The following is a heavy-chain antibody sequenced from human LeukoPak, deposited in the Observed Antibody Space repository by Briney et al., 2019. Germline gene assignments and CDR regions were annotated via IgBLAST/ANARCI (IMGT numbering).Heavy chain of an antibody. D-gene: IGHD6-19*01. CDR2: ISAYNGNT. CDR1: GYTFTSYG. Sequence: GASVKVSCKASGYTFTSYGISWVRQAPGQGLEWMGWISAYNGNTNYAQKLQGRVTMTTDTSTSTAYMELRSLRSDDTAVYYCASRDSSGWYSELPSSWFDPWGQGTLVTVSS. V-gene: IGHV1-18*01. J-gene: IGHJ5*02. CDR3: ASRDSSGWYSELPSSWFDP.